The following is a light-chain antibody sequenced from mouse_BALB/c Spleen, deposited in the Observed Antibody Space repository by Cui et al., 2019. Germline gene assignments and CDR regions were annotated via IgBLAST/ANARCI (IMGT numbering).Light chain of an antibody. CDR1: ENIYSN. J-gene: IGKJ1*01. Sequence: DIQMTQSPASLSVSVGDTVTIICRASENIYSNLAWYQQKQGKSPQLMVYAEINLADGVPSRFSGSGSGTQYSLKINSLQSEDFGRYYCQPFCGTPWTFGGGTKLEIK. CDR2: AEI. V-gene: IGKV12-46*01. CDR3: QPFCGTPWT.